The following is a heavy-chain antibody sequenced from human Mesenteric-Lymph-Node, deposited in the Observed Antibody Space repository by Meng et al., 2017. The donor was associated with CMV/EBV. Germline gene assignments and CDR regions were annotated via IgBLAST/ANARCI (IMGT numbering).Heavy chain of an antibody. Sequence: TVSGGYISSGGYYWSWIRQHPGKGLEWIAYIYYSGSTYYNPSLKSRLTISVDTSKNQFSLKLSSVTAADTAVYYCARTSSLQGFDYWGQGTLVTVSS. CDR3: ARTSSLQGFDY. CDR2: IYYSGST. V-gene: IGHV4-31*03. CDR1: GGYISSGGYY. D-gene: IGHD3-16*02. J-gene: IGHJ4*02.